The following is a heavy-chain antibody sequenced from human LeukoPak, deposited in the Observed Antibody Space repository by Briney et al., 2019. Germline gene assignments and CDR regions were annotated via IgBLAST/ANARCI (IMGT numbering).Heavy chain of an antibody. Sequence: SETLSLTCTVSGGSISSSSYYWGWIRQPPGKGLEWIGSIYYSGSTYYNPSLKSRVTISVDTSKNQFSLKLSSVTAADTAVYYCARHLYYDILTLNNWFDPWGQGTLVTVSS. J-gene: IGHJ5*02. V-gene: IGHV4-39*01. CDR3: ARHLYYDILTLNNWFDP. CDR2: IYYSGST. CDR1: GGSISSSSYY. D-gene: IGHD3-9*01.